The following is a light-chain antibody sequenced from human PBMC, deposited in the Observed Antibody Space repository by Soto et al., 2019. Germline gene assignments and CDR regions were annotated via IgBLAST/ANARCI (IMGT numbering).Light chain of an antibody. V-gene: IGKV1-5*01. J-gene: IGKJ1*01. CDR2: DAS. CDR1: QSIGNW. Sequence: DVQLTQAPSTLSASVGDRVTITCRASQSIGNWLAWYQQKPGKAPNLLIYDASTLENGVPSRFSGSASGTDFTLTISSLQPDDFATYYCQQYDTYWTFGQGTKGDIK. CDR3: QQYDTYWT.